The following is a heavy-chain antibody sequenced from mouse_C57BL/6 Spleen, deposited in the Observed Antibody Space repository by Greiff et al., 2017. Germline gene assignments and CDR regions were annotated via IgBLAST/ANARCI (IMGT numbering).Heavy chain of an antibody. V-gene: IGHV7-3*01. CDR3: ARYDDGYYNYAMDY. Sequence: EVQLVESGGGLVQPGGSLSLSCAASGFTFTDYYMSWVRQPPGTALEWLGFIRNKANGYTTEYSASVKGRFTISRDNSQSILYLQMNALRAEDSATYYCARYDDGYYNYAMDYWGQGTSVTVSS. J-gene: IGHJ4*01. CDR2: IRNKANGYTT. D-gene: IGHD2-3*01. CDR1: GFTFTDYY.